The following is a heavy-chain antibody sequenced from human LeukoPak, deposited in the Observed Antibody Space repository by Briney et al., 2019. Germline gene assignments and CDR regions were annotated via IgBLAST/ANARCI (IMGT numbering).Heavy chain of an antibody. CDR1: GFSFSRYS. D-gene: IGHD1-26*01. CDR3: ARDYRLTQIQD. Sequence: PGGSLRLSCAASGFSFSRYSMNWVRQAPGKGLEWIGYIYYSGSTNYNPSLKSRVTISVERPKNQFSLKLSSVTAADTAVYYCARDYRLTQIQDWGQGTLVTVSS. CDR2: IYYSGST. V-gene: IGHV4-59*12. J-gene: IGHJ1*01.